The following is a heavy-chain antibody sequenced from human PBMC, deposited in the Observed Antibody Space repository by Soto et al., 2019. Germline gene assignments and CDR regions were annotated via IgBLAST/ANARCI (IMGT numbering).Heavy chain of an antibody. D-gene: IGHD1-26*01. V-gene: IGHV3-48*02. CDR3: ARDGYSGSYRFDY. Sequence: PGGSLRLSCAASGFTFSSYLMNWVRQAPGKGLEWVSCISSRSSSIYYADSLKGRFTISSYSAKTSLYLQMNSLRYEDTAVYYCARDGYSGSYRFDYWGQGTRVTVSS. CDR1: GFTFSSYL. CDR2: ISSRSSSI. J-gene: IGHJ4*02.